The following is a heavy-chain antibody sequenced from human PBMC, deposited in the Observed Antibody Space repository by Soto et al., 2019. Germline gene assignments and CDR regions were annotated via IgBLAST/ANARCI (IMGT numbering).Heavy chain of an antibody. CDR1: GVSISSSSYY. CDR3: ARAGGRGTTVVTNWFDP. CDR2: IYYSGST. D-gene: IGHD4-17*01. V-gene: IGHV4-39*01. Sequence: PSETLSLTCTVSGVSISSSSYYWGWIRQPPGKGLEWIGSIYYSGSTYYNPSLKSRVTISVDTSKNQFSLKLSSVTAADTAVYYFARAGGRGTTVVTNWFDPWGKETLVTVSS. J-gene: IGHJ5*02.